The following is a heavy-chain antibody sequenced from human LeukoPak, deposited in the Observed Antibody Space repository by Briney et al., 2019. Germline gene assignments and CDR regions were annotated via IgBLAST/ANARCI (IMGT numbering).Heavy chain of an antibody. V-gene: IGHV4-39*01. CDR3: ARHPSEYCSGGSCYFDY. J-gene: IGHJ4*02. CDR1: GGSINSGSYY. CDR2: IYYSGST. Sequence: SETLSLTCTVSGGSINSGSYYWGWIRQPPGEGLEWIGNIYYSGSTYYNPSLKSRVTISVDTSKNQFSLKLSSVTAADTAVYYCARHPSEYCSGGSCYFDYWGQGTLVTVSS. D-gene: IGHD2-15*01.